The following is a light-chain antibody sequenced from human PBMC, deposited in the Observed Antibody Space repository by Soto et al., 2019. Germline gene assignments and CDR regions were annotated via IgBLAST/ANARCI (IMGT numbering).Light chain of an antibody. CDR1: QSVTNSF. J-gene: IGKJ1*01. V-gene: IGKV3-20*01. CDR2: GAS. CDR3: QQYVSSPWA. Sequence: EIVLAQSPGTLSLSPGERATLSCRASQSVTNSFLAWYQQKPCQAPRLLIYGASRSSTGIPDRFTGSGSGTDFTLYISRLEPEDFAVYYCQQYVSSPWAFGQGTKVEI.